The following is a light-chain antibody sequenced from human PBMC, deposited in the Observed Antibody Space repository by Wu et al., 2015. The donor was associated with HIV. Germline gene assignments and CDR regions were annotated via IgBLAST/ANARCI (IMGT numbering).Light chain of an antibody. J-gene: IGKJ1*01. CDR3: QHRSDWPT. V-gene: IGKV3-11*01. Sequence: EIVLTQSPAALSISPGERATLSCRASRSVSSAVAWYQQKPGQAPRLLIYDASNRATGIPARFTGGGSGTDYSLTISSLEPEDFAVYYCQHRSDWPTFGQGTKV. CDR2: DAS. CDR1: RSVSSA.